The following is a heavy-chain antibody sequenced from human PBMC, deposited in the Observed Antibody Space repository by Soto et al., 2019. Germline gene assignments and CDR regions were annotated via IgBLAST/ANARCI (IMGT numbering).Heavy chain of an antibody. CDR1: GFTFSSYT. D-gene: IGHD2-21*02. CDR3: TTWLTDHFDY. CDR2: SSDRRTGNT. V-gene: IGHV3-23*01. J-gene: IGHJ4*02. Sequence: GGSLRLSCAASGFTFSSYTLNWVRRAPGKGLEWVATSSDRRTGNTHYSDSVRGRFTLSRDYSRNILFLQMDSLRADDTDLYYCTTWLTDHFDYWGRGTQVTVYS.